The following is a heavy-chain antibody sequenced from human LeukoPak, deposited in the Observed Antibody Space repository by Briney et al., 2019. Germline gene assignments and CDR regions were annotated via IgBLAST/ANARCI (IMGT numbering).Heavy chain of an antibody. J-gene: IGHJ3*02. Sequence: ASVKVSCKASGYTFTSHDINWVRQAAGQGLEWMGWMNPSSGTRGYAQKFQGRVTMTRDTSINTAYMELSSLRSEDAAVYYCATSRGNYYDSSGYYPDSLDIWGQGTMVTVSS. CDR3: ATSRGNYYDSSGYYPDSLDI. D-gene: IGHD3-22*01. CDR2: MNPSSGTR. CDR1: GYTFTSHD. V-gene: IGHV1-8*01.